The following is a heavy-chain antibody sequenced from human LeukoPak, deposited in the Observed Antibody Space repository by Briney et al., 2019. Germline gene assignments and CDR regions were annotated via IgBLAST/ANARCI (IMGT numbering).Heavy chain of an antibody. V-gene: IGHV3-49*04. D-gene: IGHD2-15*01. J-gene: IGHJ4*02. CDR3: TRNIYCSGGSCSYYFDY. CDR1: GFTFEDYA. Sequence: GSLRLSCTGSGFTFEDYAMGWVRQAPGKGLEGVGLIRRKVSGATTEYAAAVKGRFTISKDDSKSIAYLQMNSLKTEDTAMYYCTRNIYCSGGSCSYYFDYWGQGTLVTVSS. CDR2: IRRKVSGATT.